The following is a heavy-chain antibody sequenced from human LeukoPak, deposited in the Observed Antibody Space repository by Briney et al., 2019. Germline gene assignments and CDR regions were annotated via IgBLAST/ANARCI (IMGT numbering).Heavy chain of an antibody. V-gene: IGHV4-59*12. CDR3: ARANTYYDSSGYSYRDAFDI. D-gene: IGHD3-22*01. CDR1: GGSISSYY. CDR2: IYYSGGT. J-gene: IGHJ3*02. Sequence: SETLSLTCTVSGGSISSYYWSWIRQPPGKGLEGIGYIYYSGGTNYNPSLKSRVTISVDKSKNQFSLKLSSVTAADTAVYYCARANTYYDSSGYSYRDAFDIWGQGTVVTVSS.